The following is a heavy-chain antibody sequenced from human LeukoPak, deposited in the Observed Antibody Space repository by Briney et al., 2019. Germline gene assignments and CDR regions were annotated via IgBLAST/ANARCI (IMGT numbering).Heavy chain of an antibody. Sequence: SETLSLTCAVYGGSFSGYYWSWIRQPPGKGLEWIGEINHSGSTNYNPSLKSRVTISVDTSKNQFSLKLSSVTAADTAVYYCARFVDTAMVLFDYWGQGTLVTVSS. CDR3: ARFVDTAMVLFDY. CDR2: INHSGST. D-gene: IGHD5-18*01. V-gene: IGHV4-34*01. J-gene: IGHJ4*02. CDR1: GGSFSGYY.